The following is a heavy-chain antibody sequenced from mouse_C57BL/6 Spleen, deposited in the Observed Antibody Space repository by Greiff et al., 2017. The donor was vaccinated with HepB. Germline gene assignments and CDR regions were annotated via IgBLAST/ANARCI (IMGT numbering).Heavy chain of an antibody. CDR3: ARHYYGSSSAWFAY. V-gene: IGHV1-55*01. Sequence: VQLQQPGAELVKPGASVKMSCKASGYTFTSYWITWVKQRPGQGLEWIGDIYPGSGSTNYNEKFKSKATLTVDTSSSTAYMQLSSLTSEDSAVYYCARHYYGSSSAWFAYWGQGTLVTVSA. CDR1: GYTFTSYW. CDR2: IYPGSGST. J-gene: IGHJ3*01. D-gene: IGHD1-1*01.